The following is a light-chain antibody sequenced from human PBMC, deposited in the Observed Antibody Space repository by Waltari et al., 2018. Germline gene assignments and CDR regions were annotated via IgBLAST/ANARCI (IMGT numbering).Light chain of an antibody. CDR2: DAS. CDR1: QTISANY. CDR3: QQYSSTPRT. V-gene: IGKV3-20*01. Sequence: IVLTQSPGTVSLSPGERAALSCRASQTISANYPAWYQQKAGQPPKLLIYDASKRATGIPDRFSGSGSGTDFTLTIARLEPEDFGVYYCQQYSSTPRTFGQGTTVEIK. J-gene: IGKJ1*01.